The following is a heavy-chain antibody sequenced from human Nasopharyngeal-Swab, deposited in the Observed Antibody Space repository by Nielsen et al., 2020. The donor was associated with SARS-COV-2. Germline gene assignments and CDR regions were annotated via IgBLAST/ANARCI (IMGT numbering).Heavy chain of an antibody. J-gene: IGHJ6*02. CDR1: GFTFSSYA. V-gene: IGHV3-23*01. CDR2: ISGSGGST. CDR3: AKPTLPPWIQLWLPLYYYYGMDV. Sequence: GESLKISCAASGFTFSSYAMSWVRQAPGKGLEWVSAISGSGGSTYYADSVKGRFTISRDNSKNTLYLQMNSLRAEDTAVYYCAKPTLPPWIQLWLPLYYYYGMDVWGQGTTVTVS. D-gene: IGHD5-18*01.